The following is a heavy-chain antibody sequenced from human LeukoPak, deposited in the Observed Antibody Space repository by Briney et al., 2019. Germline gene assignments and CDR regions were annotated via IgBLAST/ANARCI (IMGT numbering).Heavy chain of an antibody. CDR3: AMWAGNNAYFTGPYDY. CDR1: GGSISSSSYY. D-gene: IGHD3-16*01. Sequence: PSETLSLTCSVSGGSISSSSYYWGWIRQPPGKGLEWIGSIYYSGSTYYNPSLKSRVTISVDTSKNQFSLKLSSVTAADTAVYYCAMWAGNNAYFTGPYDYWGQGTLVTVSS. J-gene: IGHJ4*02. CDR2: IYYSGST. V-gene: IGHV4-39*07.